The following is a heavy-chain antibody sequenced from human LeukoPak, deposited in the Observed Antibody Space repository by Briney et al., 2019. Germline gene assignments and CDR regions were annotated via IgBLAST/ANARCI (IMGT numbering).Heavy chain of an antibody. CDR3: ARDRSAHYYGSESYQH. Sequence: PGGSLRLSCAASGFTFSIYAMNWVRQAPGKGLEWVSVISDSGGSTYYADSVEGRFTISRDNAKNSLYLQMNSLRDEDTAVYYCARDRSAHYYGSESYQHWGQGTLVTVSS. V-gene: IGHV3-23*01. D-gene: IGHD3-10*01. CDR1: GFTFSIYA. CDR2: ISDSGGST. J-gene: IGHJ1*01.